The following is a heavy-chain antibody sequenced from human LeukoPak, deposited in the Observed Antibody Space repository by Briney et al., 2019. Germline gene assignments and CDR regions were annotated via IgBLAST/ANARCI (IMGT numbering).Heavy chain of an antibody. CDR2: IKQDGSEK. CDR1: GFTFSSYW. J-gene: IGHJ4*02. CDR3: ATKSGNYYNY. D-gene: IGHD1-26*01. V-gene: IGHV3-7*03. Sequence: GGSLRLSCVVSGFTFSSYWMSWVRQAPGKGLEWVANIKQDGSEKYYVDSVKGRFTISRDNAKKSLYLQINSLRTEDTAVYYCATKSGNYYNYWGRGSLVTVSS.